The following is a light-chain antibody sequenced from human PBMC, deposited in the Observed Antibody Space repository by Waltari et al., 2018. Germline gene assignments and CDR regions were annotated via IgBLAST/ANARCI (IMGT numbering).Light chain of an antibody. CDR1: HSNIGSNF. V-gene: IGLV1-44*01. CDR2: NDN. CDR3: AVWDDSLGGV. Sequence: QSVLTQPPSVSGTPGQRVPISCSGRHSNIGSNFVNWYQQPPGKAPKPLIYNDNQGPSGVPDRFSASKPGTSAALAITGLQSEDEADYYCAVWDDSLGGVFGGGTKLTVL. J-gene: IGLJ3*02.